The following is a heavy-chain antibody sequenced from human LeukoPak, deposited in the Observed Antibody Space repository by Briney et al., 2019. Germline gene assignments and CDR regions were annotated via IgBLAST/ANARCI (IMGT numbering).Heavy chain of an antibody. V-gene: IGHV3-30*03. D-gene: IGHD2-21*01. CDR2: ISSDGSNK. Sequence: GGSLRLSCAASGFTFSSYWMSWVRQAPGKGLEWVAVISSDGSNKYYADSVKGRFTISRDNSKNTLYLHMSSLRAEDTAVYYCATFLDYWGQGTLVTVSS. CDR1: GFTFSSYW. CDR3: ATFLDY. J-gene: IGHJ4*02.